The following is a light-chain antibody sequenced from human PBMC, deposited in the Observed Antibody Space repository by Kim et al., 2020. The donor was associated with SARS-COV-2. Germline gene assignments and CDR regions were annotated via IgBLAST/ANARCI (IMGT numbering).Light chain of an antibody. CDR1: QDISNY. CDR3: QQYDNLFT. Sequence: DIQMTQSPSSLSASVGDRVNITCQASQDISNYLNWYQQKPGKATKLLIYDASNLETGVPSRFSGSGSGTDFTFTISSLQPEDIATYYCQQYDNLFTFGGGTKLEI. CDR2: DAS. J-gene: IGKJ4*01. V-gene: IGKV1-33*01.